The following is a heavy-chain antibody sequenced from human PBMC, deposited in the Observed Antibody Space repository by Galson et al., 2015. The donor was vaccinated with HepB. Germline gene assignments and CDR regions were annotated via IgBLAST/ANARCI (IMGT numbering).Heavy chain of an antibody. Sequence: SLRLSCAASGFTLSSYAMHWVRQAPGKGLEWVAVISYDGSNKYYADSVKGRFTISRDNSKNALYLQMNSLRAEDTAVYYCARVYCDFWSGSSDYFDYWGQGTLVTVSS. J-gene: IGHJ4*02. V-gene: IGHV3-30-3*01. CDR3: ARVYCDFWSGSSDYFDY. D-gene: IGHD3-3*01. CDR1: GFTLSSYA. CDR2: ISYDGSNK.